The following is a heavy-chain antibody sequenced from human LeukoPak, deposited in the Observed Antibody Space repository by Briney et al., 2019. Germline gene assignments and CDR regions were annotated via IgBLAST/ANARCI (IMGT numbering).Heavy chain of an antibody. V-gene: IGHV1-2*04. CDR3: ARDKEVTTYPEY. J-gene: IGHJ4*02. CDR2: INPNSGGT. CDR1: GYTFTDYY. D-gene: IGHD4-11*01. Sequence: GASVKVSCKASGYTFTDYYTHWVRQAPGQGLEWMGWINPNSGGTNYAQKFQGWVTMTRDTSITTAYMELNRLTSDDTAVYYCARDKEVTTYPEYWGQGTLVTVSS.